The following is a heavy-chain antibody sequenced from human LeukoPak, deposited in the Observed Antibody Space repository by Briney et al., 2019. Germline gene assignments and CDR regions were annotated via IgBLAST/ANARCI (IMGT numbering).Heavy chain of an antibody. D-gene: IGHD3-22*01. CDR3: TRRYNYDSSGYYYVRDAFDI. CDR1: GFTFSSYW. CDR2: IRSKAYGGTT. J-gene: IGHJ3*02. V-gene: IGHV3-49*04. Sequence: GGSLRLSCAASGFTFSSYWMSWVRQAPGKGLEWVGFIRSKAYGGTTKNAASVKGRFTISRDDSRSIAYLQMNSLKTEDTAVYYCTRRYNYDSSGYYYVRDAFDIWGQGTMVTVSS.